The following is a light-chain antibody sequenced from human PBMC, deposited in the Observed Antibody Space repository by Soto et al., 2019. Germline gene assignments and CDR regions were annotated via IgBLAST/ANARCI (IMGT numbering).Light chain of an antibody. Sequence: EIVLTQSPATLSLARGERATLSCRASQSISSYLAWYQQKPGQAPRLLIYDASNRATGIPARFSGSGSGTDFTLTISSLEPEDFAVYSCQQRSNWPPYTFGQGTKLEIK. V-gene: IGKV3-11*01. J-gene: IGKJ2*01. CDR2: DAS. CDR1: QSISSY. CDR3: QQRSNWPPYT.